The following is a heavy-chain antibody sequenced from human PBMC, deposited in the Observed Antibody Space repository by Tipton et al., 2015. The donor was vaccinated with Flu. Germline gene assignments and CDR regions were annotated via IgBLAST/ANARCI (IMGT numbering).Heavy chain of an antibody. CDR1: GDSISSDFY. J-gene: IGHJ5*02. CDR2: VSRTGST. CDR3: ARANIAVAGEEYNWFDP. Sequence: TLSLTCAVSGDSISSDFYWAWIRQFPGKGLEWIGTVSRTGSTIYNPSLKSRVIISIDMSKNQFSLKLTSVTAADAAVYYCARANIAVAGEEYNWFDPWGQGTLVTVSS. V-gene: IGHV4-38-2*01. D-gene: IGHD6-19*01.